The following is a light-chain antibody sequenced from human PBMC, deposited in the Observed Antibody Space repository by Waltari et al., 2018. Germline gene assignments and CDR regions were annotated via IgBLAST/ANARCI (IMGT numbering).Light chain of an antibody. Sequence: DIQMTQSPSTLFASVGDRVTITCRASQSISTWVAWYQQKPGKAPKLLIYAASNLESGVPSRFGGSGYGTEFTLTISSLQPDDFAIYYCQQYNRYPVAFGQGTKLDIK. V-gene: IGKV1-5*03. CDR3: QQYNRYPVA. CDR2: AAS. J-gene: IGKJ2*01. CDR1: QSISTW.